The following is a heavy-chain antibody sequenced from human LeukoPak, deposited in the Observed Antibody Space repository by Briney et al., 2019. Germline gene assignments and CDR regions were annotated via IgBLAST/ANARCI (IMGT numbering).Heavy chain of an antibody. D-gene: IGHD3-16*01. J-gene: IGHJ3*02. V-gene: IGHV3-30*04. CDR2: ILYDGSYK. CDR3: ATELKILSWGVDAFDI. Sequence: AVSLRLSCAAAGFSFNSYAVHWVRQAPGNGLQWVAVILYDGSYKTYADSGKGRFTISRETSKTTLYLQMNSLRAEDTAVYYCATELKILSWGVDAFDIWGQGTMVTVSS. CDR1: GFSFNSYA.